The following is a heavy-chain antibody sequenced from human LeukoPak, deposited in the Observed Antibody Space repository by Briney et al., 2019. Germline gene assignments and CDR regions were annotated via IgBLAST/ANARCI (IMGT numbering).Heavy chain of an antibody. V-gene: IGHV3-21*04. CDR2: ISSYSTYI. Sequence: PGGSLRLSCAASGFSFSDYSMNWVRQAPGKGLEWVSFISSYSTYIYYADSLKGRFIISRDNSQNRLFLQVNSLRVEDTAVYYCAKGLGDLASAPDSWGQGTLVTVSS. D-gene: IGHD6-6*01. CDR1: GFSFSDYS. CDR3: AKGLGDLASAPDS. J-gene: IGHJ5*01.